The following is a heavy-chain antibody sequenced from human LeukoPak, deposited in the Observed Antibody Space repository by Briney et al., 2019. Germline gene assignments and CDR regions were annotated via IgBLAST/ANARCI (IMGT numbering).Heavy chain of an antibody. V-gene: IGHV3-7*01. CDR3: ASGGAGGNS. CDR1: GFTLSTYW. Sequence: PGGSLRLSCEASGFTLSTYWMNWVREVPGQGLDWVASINPDGSGKRYVDSVKGRFTIARDNADNSLSLQMNSLRAEDTAVYYCASGGAGGNSWGQGTLVTVSS. J-gene: IGHJ4*02. CDR2: INPDGSGK. D-gene: IGHD3-16*01.